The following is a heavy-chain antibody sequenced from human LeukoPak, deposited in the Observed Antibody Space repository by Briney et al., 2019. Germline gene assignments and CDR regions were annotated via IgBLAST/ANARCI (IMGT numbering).Heavy chain of an antibody. CDR2: IYHSGST. D-gene: IGHD7-27*01. Sequence: SETLSLTCTVSGYSISSGYYWGWIRQPPGKGLEWIGSIYHSGSTYYNPSLKSRVTISVDTSKNQFSLKLSSVTAADTAVYYCAMGMSCYYYMDVWGKGTTVTVSS. CDR1: GYSISSGYY. V-gene: IGHV4-38-2*02. CDR3: AMGMSCYYYMDV. J-gene: IGHJ6*03.